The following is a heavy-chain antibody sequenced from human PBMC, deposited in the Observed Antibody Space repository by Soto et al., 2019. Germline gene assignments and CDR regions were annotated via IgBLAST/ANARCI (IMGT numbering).Heavy chain of an antibody. CDR2: IYYSGTT. J-gene: IGHJ4*02. Sequence: SETLSLTCSVSGVSITNHVWSWIRQPPGRGLEWIAYIYYSGTTDYNPSLKSRVTISVDTSKNQFSLKLSSVTAADTAVYYCARVPDFGSYYFDYWGLGTLVTSP. CDR3: ARVPDFGSYYFDY. D-gene: IGHD4-17*01. V-gene: IGHV4-59*11. CDR1: GVSITNHV.